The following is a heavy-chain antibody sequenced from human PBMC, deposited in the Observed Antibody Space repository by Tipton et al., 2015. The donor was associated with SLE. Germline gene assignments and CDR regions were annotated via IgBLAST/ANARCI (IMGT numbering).Heavy chain of an antibody. J-gene: IGHJ3*02. Sequence: TLSLTCAVYGGSFSGYYWSWIRQPPGKGLEWIGTIFFSGNTYYNPSLKGRVTISVDTSKNHFSLKLNSVTAADTALYYCASGSLARRAFDIWGQGTVVTVSS. V-gene: IGHV4-34*12. D-gene: IGHD1-26*01. CDR2: IFFSGNT. CDR3: ASGSLARRAFDI. CDR1: GGSFSGYY.